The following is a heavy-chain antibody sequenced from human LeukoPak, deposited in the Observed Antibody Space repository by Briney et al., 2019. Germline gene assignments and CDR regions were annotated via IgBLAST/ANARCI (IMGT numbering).Heavy chain of an antibody. D-gene: IGHD1-1*01. CDR3: ARDTGAYYFDY. V-gene: IGHV3-48*03. J-gene: IGHJ4*02. CDR2: ISSSGSTI. CDR1: GFTFSSYE. Sequence: GGSLRLSCAASGFTFSSYEMNWVRLAPGKGLEWLSYISSSGSTIYYPDSVRGRFTISRDNAKNSLYLQMNSLRAEDTAVYYCARDTGAYYFDYWGQGTLVTVSS.